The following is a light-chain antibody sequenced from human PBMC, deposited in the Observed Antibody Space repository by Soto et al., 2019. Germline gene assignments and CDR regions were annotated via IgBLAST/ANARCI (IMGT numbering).Light chain of an antibody. CDR3: NSDSSSGTVV. J-gene: IGLJ3*02. Sequence: QSALTQPASVSGWPGQSITIYCTGTSSDVGGSNYVSWYQLSPGKAPKLLIYDVDRPSGVSNRFSGSKSGNTGALAISGLQAEDEADYYFNSDSSSGTVVFGGGAQVAV. CDR2: DV. CDR1: SSDVGGSNY. V-gene: IGLV2-14*01.